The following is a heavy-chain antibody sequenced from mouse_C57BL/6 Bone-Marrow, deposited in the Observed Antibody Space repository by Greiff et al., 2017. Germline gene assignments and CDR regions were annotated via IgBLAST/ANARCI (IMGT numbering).Heavy chain of an antibody. V-gene: IGHV5-15*01. CDR2: ISNLAYSI. J-gene: IGHJ2*01. CDR3: ARHRAPDDFDY. Sequence: EVKVVESGGGLVQPGGSLTLSCAASGFTFSDYGMAWVRQAPMKGPEWVAFISNLAYSIYYADTVTGRFTISRENAKNTLYLELRSLTSEDTAMDYCARHRAPDDFDYWGQGTTLTVSS. D-gene: IGHD3-3*01. CDR1: GFTFSDYG.